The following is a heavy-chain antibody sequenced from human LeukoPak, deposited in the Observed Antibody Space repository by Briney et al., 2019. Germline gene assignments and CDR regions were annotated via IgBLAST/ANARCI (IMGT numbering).Heavy chain of an antibody. J-gene: IGHJ6*04. CDR3: ARVPTVTTTYYYGMDV. V-gene: IGHV3-33*08. D-gene: IGHD4-17*01. Sequence: PGGSLRLSCAASGFTFSSYAMHWVRQAPGKGLEWVAVIWYDGSNKYYADSVKGRFTISRDNSKNTLYLQMNSLRAEDTAVYYCARVPTVTTTYYYGMDVWGKGTTVTVSS. CDR2: IWYDGSNK. CDR1: GFTFSSYA.